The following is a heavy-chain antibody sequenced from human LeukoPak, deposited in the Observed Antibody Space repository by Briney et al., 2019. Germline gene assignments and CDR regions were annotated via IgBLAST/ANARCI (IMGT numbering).Heavy chain of an antibody. V-gene: IGHV1-2*02. J-gene: IGHJ5*02. D-gene: IGHD1-26*01. CDR1: GYTFTGYY. CDR3: AREHLPHIVGATLIWFDP. CDR2: INPNSGGT. Sequence: ASVKVSCKASGYTFTGYYMHWVRQAPGQGLEWMGWINPNSGGTNYAQEFQGRVTMTRDTSISTAYMELSRLRSDDTAVYYCAREHLPHIVGATLIWFDPWGQGTLVTVSS.